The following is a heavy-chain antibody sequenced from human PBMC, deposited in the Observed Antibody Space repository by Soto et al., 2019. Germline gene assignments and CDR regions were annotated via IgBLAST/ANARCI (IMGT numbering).Heavy chain of an antibody. J-gene: IGHJ1*01. CDR3: AHSRVTMIVGAGHFHH. CDR2: IYRDDDK. D-gene: IGHD3-22*01. V-gene: IGHV2-5*02. CDR1: GFSLSTSGGG. Sequence: QITLKESGPTLGKPSQNLTLTCTFSGFSLSTSGGGVGWIRQPPGKALEWLALIYRDDDKRYSPSLKSSLTITKDTSENPVVLTLTNVDPVDTDSYSCAHSRVTMIVGAGHFHHGGQSTVVTVSS.